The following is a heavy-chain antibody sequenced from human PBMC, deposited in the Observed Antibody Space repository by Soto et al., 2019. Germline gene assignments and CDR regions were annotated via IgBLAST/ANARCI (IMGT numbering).Heavy chain of an antibody. CDR3: ARGNSYYGSSGYYFGAFDI. J-gene: IGHJ3*02. CDR2: IWYDGSSK. Sequence: GGAQRLSSAACGFTFSSYGRHWVRQAADKCLELVAVIWYDGSSKYYADSVKGRFTISRDNSKNTVYLQMNSLNGEGTAVYYCARGNSYYGSSGYYFGAFDIWGQGTMVTVSS. V-gene: IGHV3-33*01. D-gene: IGHD3-22*01. CDR1: GFTFSSYG.